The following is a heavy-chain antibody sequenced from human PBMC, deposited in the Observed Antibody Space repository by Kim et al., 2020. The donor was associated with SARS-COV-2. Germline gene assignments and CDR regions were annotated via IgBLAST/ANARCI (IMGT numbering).Heavy chain of an antibody. J-gene: IGHJ5*02. Sequence: SETLSLTCNVSGGSITSGGYYWSWIRQQPGKGLEWIGYTYYRGSTDYNPSVKSRVTISQDRCKNQFSLKLTSVTVADTAVYYCARGGTGDPEGTWFDPWGQGALLIVSS. CDR2: TYYRGST. CDR1: GGSITSGGYY. D-gene: IGHD7-27*01. V-gene: IGHV4-31*03. CDR3: ARGGTGDPEGTWFDP.